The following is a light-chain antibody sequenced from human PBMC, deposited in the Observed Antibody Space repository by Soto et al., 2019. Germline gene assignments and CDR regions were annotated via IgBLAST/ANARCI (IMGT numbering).Light chain of an antibody. CDR2: AAS. V-gene: IGKV1-6*01. CDR1: QGIRND. Sequence: AIQMTQSPSSLSASVGDRVTITCRASQGIRNDLGWYQQKPGNAPKVLIYAASTLQSGVPSRFSGSGSGTDFTLTITRLQPEDFATYYCMQDYNYPRTFGQGTKVEIK. CDR3: MQDYNYPRT. J-gene: IGKJ1*01.